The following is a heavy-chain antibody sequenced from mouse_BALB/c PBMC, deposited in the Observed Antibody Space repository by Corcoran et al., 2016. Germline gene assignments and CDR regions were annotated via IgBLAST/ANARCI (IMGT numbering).Heavy chain of an antibody. CDR1: GYSFTDYI. Sequence: EIQLQQTGPELVKPVASVKISCKASGYSFTDYIMLWVKQSHGKSLEWIGNINPYYGSSSYNLKFKGKATLTVDKSSSTAYMQLNSLTSEDSAVYYCARALITTATGAMDYWGQGTSVTVSS. J-gene: IGHJ4*01. CDR2: INPYYGSS. V-gene: IGHV1-39*01. D-gene: IGHD1-2*01. CDR3: ARALITTATGAMDY.